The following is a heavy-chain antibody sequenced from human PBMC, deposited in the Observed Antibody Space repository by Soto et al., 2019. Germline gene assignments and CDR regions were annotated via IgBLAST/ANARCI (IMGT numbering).Heavy chain of an antibody. J-gene: IGHJ4*02. D-gene: IGHD3-9*01. V-gene: IGHV1-69*06. CDR1: GGTFSIYA. CDR2: IRPIFGTS. Sequence: SSVKVSCKASGGTFSIYAISWVREAPGQGREWIGGIRPIFGTSNYAQKFQGRCTSTADNPTSTAYMELSSLKSEDTAVYYCARLQSSFMNYDILTGYKTDTEDYYFDYWGQGTLVTVSS. CDR3: ARLQSSFMNYDILTGYKTDTEDYYFDY.